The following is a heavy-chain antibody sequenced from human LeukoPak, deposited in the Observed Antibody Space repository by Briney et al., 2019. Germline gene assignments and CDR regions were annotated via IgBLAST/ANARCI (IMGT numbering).Heavy chain of an antibody. D-gene: IGHD4-17*01. CDR1: AVSFNDYY. V-gene: IGHV4-34*01. Sequence: SETLSLTCAVSAVSFNDYYWSWVRQTPGKGLGWIGEINDSGYTNDSLSLKSRVTISIDASRKQFSLNLRSVTVADTGIYYCARMTTGHDYWGQGTLVTVSS. J-gene: IGHJ4*02. CDR3: ARMTTGHDY. CDR2: INDSGYT.